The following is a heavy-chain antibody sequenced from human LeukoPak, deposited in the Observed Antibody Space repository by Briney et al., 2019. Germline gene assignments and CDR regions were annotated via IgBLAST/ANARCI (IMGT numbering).Heavy chain of an antibody. D-gene: IGHD3-10*01. CDR3: TTYGSGRKFDY. Sequence: GGSLRLSCAVSGFSFSDAWMSWVRQTPGKGLEWVGRIESKTDGGTTDYAALVKGRFTISRDDSTNTLYLQMNSLKSEDTAVYYCTTYGSGRKFDYWGQGILVTVSS. CDR1: GFSFSDAW. J-gene: IGHJ4*02. V-gene: IGHV3-15*04. CDR2: IESKTDGGTT.